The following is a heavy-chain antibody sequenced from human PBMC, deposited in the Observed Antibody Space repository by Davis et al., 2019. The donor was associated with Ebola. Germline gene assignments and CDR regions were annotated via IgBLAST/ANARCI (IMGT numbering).Heavy chain of an antibody. V-gene: IGHV4-31*03. D-gene: IGHD3-10*01. CDR2: IYYSGST. CDR1: GGSISSGGYY. CDR3: ARGVWFGEGNWFDP. Sequence: MPSETLSLTCTVSGGSISSGGYYWSWIRQHPGKGLEWIGYIYYSGSTYYNPSLKSRVTISVDTSENQFSLKLSSVTAADTAVYYCARGVWFGEGNWFDPWGQGTLVTVSS. J-gene: IGHJ5*02.